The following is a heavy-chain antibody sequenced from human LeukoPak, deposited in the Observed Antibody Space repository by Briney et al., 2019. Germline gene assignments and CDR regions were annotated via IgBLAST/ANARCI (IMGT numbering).Heavy chain of an antibody. D-gene: IGHD4-17*01. CDR1: GYTFTSYA. V-gene: IGHV1-3*01. CDR2: INAGNGNT. J-gene: IGHJ5*02. Sequence: ASVKVSCKASGYTFTSYAMHWVRQAPGQRLEWMGWINAGNGNTKYSQKSQGRVTITRDTSASTAYMELSSLRSEDTAVYYCARRYGDYPNWFDPWGQGTLVTVSS. CDR3: ARRYGDYPNWFDP.